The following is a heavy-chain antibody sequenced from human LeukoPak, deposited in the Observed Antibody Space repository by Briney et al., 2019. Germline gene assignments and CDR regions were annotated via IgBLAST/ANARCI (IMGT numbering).Heavy chain of an antibody. CDR1: GFTFNTSN. J-gene: IGHJ4*02. CDR2: ITSGGDYI. V-gene: IGHV3-21*01. CDR3: ARGHYDVLAASYKWTPDY. D-gene: IGHD3-9*01. Sequence: GGSLRLSCAASGFTFNTSNVNWVRQAPGKGLEWVSSITSGGDYIYYADSVKGRFTTSRDNAKNSLSLQLNSLRVEDTAVYYCARGHYDVLAASYKWTPDYWGQGTLVTVSS.